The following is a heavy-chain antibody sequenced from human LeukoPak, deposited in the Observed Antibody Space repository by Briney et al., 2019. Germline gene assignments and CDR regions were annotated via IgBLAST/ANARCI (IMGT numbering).Heavy chain of an antibody. CDR1: GFTFSSCG. Sequence: HPGGSLRLSCAASGFTFSSCGMHWVRQAPGKGLEWVAVIWYDGSNKYYADSVKGRFTISRDNSKNTLYLQMNSLRAEDTAVYYCARDRFTYYYDSSGYYYYYGMDVWGQGTTVTASS. J-gene: IGHJ6*02. CDR2: IWYDGSNK. V-gene: IGHV3-33*01. CDR3: ARDRFTYYYDSSGYYYYYGMDV. D-gene: IGHD3-22*01.